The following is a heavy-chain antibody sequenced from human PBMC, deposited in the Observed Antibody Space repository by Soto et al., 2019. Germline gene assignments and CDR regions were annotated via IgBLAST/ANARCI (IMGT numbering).Heavy chain of an antibody. CDR3: ARGLELRDGY. J-gene: IGHJ4*02. Sequence: SETLSLTCAVYGGSFSGYYWSWIRQPPGKGLEWIGEINHSGGTNYNPSLKSRVTISVDTSKNQFSLKLSSVTAADTAVYYCARGLELRDGYWGQGTLVTVSS. D-gene: IGHD1-7*01. V-gene: IGHV4-34*01. CDR2: INHSGGT. CDR1: GGSFSGYY.